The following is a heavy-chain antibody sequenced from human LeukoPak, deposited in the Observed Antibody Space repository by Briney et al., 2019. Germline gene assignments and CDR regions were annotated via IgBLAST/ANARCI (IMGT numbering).Heavy chain of an antibody. D-gene: IGHD4-17*01. CDR2: MYSGGST. V-gene: IGHV3-53*01. Sequence: GGSLRLSCAASGFSVSSNYLSWVRQAPGKGLEWVSVMYSGGSTFYADSVKGRFTISRDNSKNTLNLQMNSLRAEDTAIYYCALHINGDYESRFDPWGQGTLVTVSS. J-gene: IGHJ5*02. CDR1: GFSVSSNY. CDR3: ALHINGDYESRFDP.